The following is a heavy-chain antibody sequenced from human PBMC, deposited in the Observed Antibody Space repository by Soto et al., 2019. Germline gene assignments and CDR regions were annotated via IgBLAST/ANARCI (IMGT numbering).Heavy chain of an antibody. CDR1: GYTFTSYA. D-gene: IGHD3-22*01. Sequence: QVQLVQSGAEEKKPGASVKVSCKASGYTFTSYAMHWVRQAPGQRLEWMGWINAGNGNTKYSQKFQGRVTITRDTSASTAYMELSSLGSEDTSVYYCARGSGYYYWDDYWGQGTLVTVAS. J-gene: IGHJ4*02. CDR2: INAGNGNT. CDR3: ARGSGYYYWDDY. V-gene: IGHV1-3*05.